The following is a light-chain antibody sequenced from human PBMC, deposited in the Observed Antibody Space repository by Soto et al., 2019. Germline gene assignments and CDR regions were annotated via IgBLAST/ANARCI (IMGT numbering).Light chain of an antibody. J-gene: IGKJ1*01. CDR3: QQYNSYSPT. CDR2: KAS. V-gene: IGKV1-5*03. Sequence: DIQMTQSPSSLSASLGDRATITCRASQTISSWLAWYQQKPGKAPKLMIYKASSLESGVPSRFSGSGSGTEFTLTISRLQTDDLATYYCQQYNSYSPTFGQGTQVEIK. CDR1: QTISSW.